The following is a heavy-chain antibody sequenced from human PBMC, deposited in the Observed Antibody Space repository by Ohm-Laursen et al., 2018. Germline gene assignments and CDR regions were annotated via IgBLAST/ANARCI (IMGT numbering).Heavy chain of an antibody. CDR2: ISGSGGST. CDR1: GFTFSSYV. D-gene: IGHD6-19*01. J-gene: IGHJ3*02. CDR3: AKLISGGLFPPGAFDI. V-gene: IGHV3-23*01. Sequence: SLRLSCAASGFTFSSYVMSWVRQAPGKGLEWVSAISGSGGSTYYADSVKGRFTISKDNAKNTLYLQMNSLRAEDTAVYFCAKLISGGLFPPGAFDIWGQGTMVTVSS.